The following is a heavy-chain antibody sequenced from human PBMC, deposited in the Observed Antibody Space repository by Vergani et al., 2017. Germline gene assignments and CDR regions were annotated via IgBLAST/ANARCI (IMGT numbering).Heavy chain of an antibody. V-gene: IGHV1-69*02. Sequence: QVQLVQSGAEVKKPGSSVKVSCKASGGTFSSYTISWVRQAPGQGLEWMGRIIPILGIANYAQKFQGRVTITADKSTSTAYMELSSLGSEDTAVYYCARGAEYYYDSSPFDYWGQGTLVTVSS. J-gene: IGHJ4*02. CDR3: ARGAEYYYDSSPFDY. CDR1: GGTFSSYT. D-gene: IGHD3-22*01. CDR2: IIPILGIA.